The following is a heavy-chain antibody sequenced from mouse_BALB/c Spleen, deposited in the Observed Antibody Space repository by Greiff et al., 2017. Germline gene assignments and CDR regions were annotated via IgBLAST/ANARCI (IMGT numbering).Heavy chain of an antibody. J-gene: IGHJ4*01. CDR1: GYTFTSYW. V-gene: IGHV1S22*01. D-gene: IGHD2-14*01. Sequence: LKQPGSELVRPGASVKLSCKASGYTFTSYWMHWVKQRPGQGLEWIGNIYPGSGSTNYDEKFKSKATLTVDTSSSTAYMQLSSLTSEDSAVYYCTRRSSYYRYENYAMDYWGQGTSVTVSS. CDR3: TRRSSYYRYENYAMDY. CDR2: IYPGSGST.